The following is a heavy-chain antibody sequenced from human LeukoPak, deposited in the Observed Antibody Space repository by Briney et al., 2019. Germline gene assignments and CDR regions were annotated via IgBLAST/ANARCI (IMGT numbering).Heavy chain of an antibody. J-gene: IGHJ3*02. CDR2: INHSGST. CDR3: ARSGEWNYDFWSAQLGDAFDI. D-gene: IGHD3-3*01. V-gene: IGHV4-34*01. Sequence: SETLSLTCAVYGGSFSGYYWSWIRQPPGEGLEWIGEINHSGSTNYNPSLKSRVTISVDTSKNQFSLKLSSVTAADTAVYYCARSGEWNYDFWSAQLGDAFDIWGQGTMVTVSS. CDR1: GGSFSGYY.